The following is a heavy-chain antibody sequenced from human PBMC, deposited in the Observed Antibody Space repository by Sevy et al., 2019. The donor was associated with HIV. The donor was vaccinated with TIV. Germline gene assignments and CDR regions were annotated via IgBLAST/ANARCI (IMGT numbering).Heavy chain of an antibody. CDR2: IYHSGTT. J-gene: IGHJ2*01. D-gene: IGHD3-16*02. CDR1: GVSISSGGYS. CDR3: VRGRLGELSFHPFWYFDL. Sequence: SETLSLTCAVSGVSISSGGYSWSWIRHPPGKGLQWLGYIYHSGTTYYNPSLESRVTMSIDKSVNQFSLRLASVTAADTAVYFCVRGRLGELSFHPFWYFDLWGRGTLVTVSS. V-gene: IGHV4-30-2*01.